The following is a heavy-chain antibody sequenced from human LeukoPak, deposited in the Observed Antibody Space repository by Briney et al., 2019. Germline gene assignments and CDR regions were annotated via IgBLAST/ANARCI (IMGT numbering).Heavy chain of an antibody. V-gene: IGHV3-30*01. CDR2: ISYDGSNK. J-gene: IGHJ4*02. Sequence: SGRSLRLSCAASGFTFSSYAMHWVRQAPGKGLEWVAVISYDGSNKYYADSVKGRFTISRDNSKNTLYLQMNSLRVEDTAVYYCARQHTAATAFDYWGQGTLVTVSS. CDR1: GFTFSSYA. CDR3: ARQHTAATAFDY. D-gene: IGHD6-13*01.